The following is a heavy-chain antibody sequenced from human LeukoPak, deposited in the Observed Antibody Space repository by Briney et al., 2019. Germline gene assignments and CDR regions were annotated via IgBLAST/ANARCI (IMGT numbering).Heavy chain of an antibody. J-gene: IGHJ2*01. CDR3: ARFHSGPSGWYVLWYFDL. CDR1: GGSVSIYY. Sequence: SETLSLTCTVSGGSVSIYYWSCIRQPPGKGLEWIGYIYNSENTKYNSSLESRVTISVDTSKNQFFLKLSSVTAADTAVYYCARFHSGPSGWYVLWYFDLWGRGTLVTVSS. CDR2: IYNSENT. V-gene: IGHV4-4*09. D-gene: IGHD6-19*01.